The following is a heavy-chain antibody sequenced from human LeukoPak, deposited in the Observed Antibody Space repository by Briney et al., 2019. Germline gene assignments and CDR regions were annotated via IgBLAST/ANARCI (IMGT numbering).Heavy chain of an antibody. CDR2: INQDGSEK. Sequence: GGSLRLSCAASGFTFSNFWMSWVRQAPGKGLEWVANINQDGSEKNYVDSVKGRFTISRDNAKNSLYLQMNSLRAEDTAVYYCARDRLVTTSLGFDPWGQGTLVTVSS. CDR3: ARDRLVTTSLGFDP. V-gene: IGHV3-7*01. D-gene: IGHD4-17*01. J-gene: IGHJ5*02. CDR1: GFTFSNFW.